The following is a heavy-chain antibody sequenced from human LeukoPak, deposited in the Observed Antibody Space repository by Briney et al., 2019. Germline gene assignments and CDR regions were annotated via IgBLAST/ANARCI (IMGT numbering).Heavy chain of an antibody. Sequence: ASVKVSCKASGGTFSSYVISWVRQAPGQGPEWMGGIIPIFGTANYAQKFQGRVTITADESTSTAYMELSSLRSEDTAVYYCARVSTGYCSSTSCYIFDYWGQGTLVTVSS. CDR3: ARVSTGYCSSTSCYIFDY. D-gene: IGHD2-2*02. CDR2: IIPIFGTA. CDR1: GGTFSSYV. V-gene: IGHV1-69*13. J-gene: IGHJ4*02.